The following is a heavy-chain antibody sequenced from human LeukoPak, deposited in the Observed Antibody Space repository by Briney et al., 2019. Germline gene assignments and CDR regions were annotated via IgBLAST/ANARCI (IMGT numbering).Heavy chain of an antibody. CDR3: ARGRGPDIVATSALGY. Sequence: GASVKVSCKASGYTFTSYDINWVRQATGQGLEWMGWMNPNSGNTGYAQKFQGRVTMTRNTSISTAYMELSSLRSEDTAVYYCARGRGPDIVATSALGYWGQGTLVTVSS. V-gene: IGHV1-8*01. CDR1: GYTFTSYD. J-gene: IGHJ4*02. CDR2: MNPNSGNT. D-gene: IGHD5-12*01.